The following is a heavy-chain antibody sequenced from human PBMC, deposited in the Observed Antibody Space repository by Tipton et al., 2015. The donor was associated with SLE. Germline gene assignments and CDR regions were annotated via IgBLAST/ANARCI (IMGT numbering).Heavy chain of an antibody. V-gene: IGHV1-69*01. CDR3: ARDPTLITYYYDSSGSRGAFDI. CDR1: GGTFSSYA. J-gene: IGHJ3*02. Sequence: QVQLVQSGAEVKKPGSSVKVSCKASGGTFSSYAISWVRQAPGQGLEWMGGIIPIFGTANYAQKFQGRVTITTDESTSTAYMELSSLRSEDTAVYYCARDPTLITYYYDSSGSRGAFDIWGQGTMVTVSS. CDR2: IIPIFGTA. D-gene: IGHD3-22*01.